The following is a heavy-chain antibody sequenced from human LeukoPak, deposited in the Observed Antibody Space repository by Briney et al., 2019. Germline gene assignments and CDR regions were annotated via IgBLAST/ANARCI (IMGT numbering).Heavy chain of an antibody. J-gene: IGHJ4*02. CDR3: ARGSRLGAKPGPEVY. CDR2: MNPNSGNT. CDR1: GYTFTTYD. V-gene: IGHV1-8*01. Sequence: ASVKVSCKASGYTFTTYDINWVRQATGQGLEWMGWMNPNSGNTGYAQKFQGGVAMTRNSFMSTAYMELSSLTSEDTAVYYCARGSRLGAKPGPEVYWGQGTLVTVSS. D-gene: IGHD3-16*01.